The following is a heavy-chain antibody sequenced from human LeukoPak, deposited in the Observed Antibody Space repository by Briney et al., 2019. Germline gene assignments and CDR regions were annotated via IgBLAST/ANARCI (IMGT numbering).Heavy chain of an antibody. V-gene: IGHV1-2*06. J-gene: IGHJ3*02. D-gene: IGHD3-22*01. CDR2: INPNSGGT. Sequence: ASVKVSCKASGYTFTGYYMHWVRQAPGQGLEWMGRINPNSGGTNYAQKFQGRVTMTRDTSISTAYMELSRLRSDDTAVYYCARADYYDSSGKLPDIWAKGQWSPSLQ. CDR3: ARADYYDSSGKLPDI. CDR1: GYTFTGYY.